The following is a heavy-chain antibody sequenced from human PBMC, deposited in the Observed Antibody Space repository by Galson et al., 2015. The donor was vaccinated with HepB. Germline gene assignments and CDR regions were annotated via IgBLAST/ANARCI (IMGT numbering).Heavy chain of an antibody. CDR3: ARSPMVTEGPDY. CDR2: IIPILGIA. CDR1: GGTFSSYT. Sequence: SVKVSCKASGGTFSSYTISWVRQAPGQGLEWMGRIIPILGIANYAQKFQGRVTITADKSTSTAYMELSSLRSEDTAVYYCARSPMVTEGPDYWGQGTLVTVSS. V-gene: IGHV1-69*02. D-gene: IGHD5-18*01. J-gene: IGHJ4*02.